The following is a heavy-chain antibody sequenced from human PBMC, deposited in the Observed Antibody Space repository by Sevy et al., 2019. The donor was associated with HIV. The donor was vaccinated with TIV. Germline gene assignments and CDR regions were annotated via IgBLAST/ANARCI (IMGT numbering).Heavy chain of an antibody. J-gene: IGHJ4*02. V-gene: IGHV3-23*01. CDR2: FSFGCGRI. CDR3: AREGCTQPHDY. D-gene: IGHD2-8*01. Sequence: GGSLRLSCAASGFTFAKYSMSWVRRAPEKGLEWVSSFSFGCGRINYTDSVKGRFTISRDDSKNTLFLQMNSLRAEDTATYFCAREGCTQPHDYWGQGTLVTVSS. CDR1: GFTFAKYS.